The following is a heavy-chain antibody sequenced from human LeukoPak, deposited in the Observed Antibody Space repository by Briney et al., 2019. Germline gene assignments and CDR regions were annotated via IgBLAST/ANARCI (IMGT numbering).Heavy chain of an antibody. V-gene: IGHV3-30*04. CDR3: AREMYSSFFDY. CDR1: GFTFSSYA. D-gene: IGHD6-19*01. CDR2: ISYDGSNK. J-gene: IGHJ4*02. Sequence: GGSLRLSCAASGFTFSSYAMHWVRQAPGKGLEWVAVISYDGSNKYYADSVKGRFTISRDNSKNTLYLQMNSLRAEDTAVYYCAREMYSSFFDYWGEGTLVTVSS.